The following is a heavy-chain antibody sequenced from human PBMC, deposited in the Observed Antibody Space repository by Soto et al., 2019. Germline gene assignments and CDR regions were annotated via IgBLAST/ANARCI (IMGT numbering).Heavy chain of an antibody. CDR3: ARVTPGNNLYYFSGMDV. CDR1: GFTFGTYA. J-gene: IGHJ6*02. Sequence: AGGSLRLSCVASGFTFGTYAIHWVRQAPGKGLQWVALISYEGSNTYYADSVKGRFTVSRDNSKSTLYLQMNSLRPEDTGVYYCARVTPGNNLYYFSGMDVWGQGTSVTVSS. CDR2: ISYEGSNT. V-gene: IGHV3-30-3*01. D-gene: IGHD1-1*01.